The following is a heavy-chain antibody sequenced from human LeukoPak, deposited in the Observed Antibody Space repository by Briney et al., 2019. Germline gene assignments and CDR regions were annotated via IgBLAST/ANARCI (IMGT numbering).Heavy chain of an antibody. CDR3: AKDVWWSVS. D-gene: IGHD2-8*02. Sequence: GGSLRLSCVASGFTFSDYAMNWVRQAAGKGLEWVSTFKTKYNQVYYAESVRGRFTISTANSNNTVYLQMNSLRAEDTAIYYCAKDVWWSVSWGQGTLVTVSS. J-gene: IGHJ5*02. CDR1: GFTFSDYA. CDR2: FKTKYNQV. V-gene: IGHV3-23*05.